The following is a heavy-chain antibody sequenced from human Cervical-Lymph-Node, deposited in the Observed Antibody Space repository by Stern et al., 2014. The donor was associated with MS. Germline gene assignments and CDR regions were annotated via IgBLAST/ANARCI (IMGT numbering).Heavy chain of an antibody. V-gene: IGHV3-30-3*01. D-gene: IGHD3-16*01. Sequence: MQLVESGGGVVQPGRSLRLSCAVSGFNFSHYAMHWVRQAPGKGLEWVAAVSSEGNNKDHADSVKGRFTISRDNSKNAVYLQMNSLRDDDTAVYYCATQIWFDYWGQGTLVTVSS. CDR1: GFNFSHYA. CDR2: VSSEGNNK. J-gene: IGHJ4*02. CDR3: ATQIWFDY.